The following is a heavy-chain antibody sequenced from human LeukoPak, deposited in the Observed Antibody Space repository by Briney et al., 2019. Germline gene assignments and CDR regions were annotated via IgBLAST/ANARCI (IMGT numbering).Heavy chain of an antibody. V-gene: IGHV4-59*01. CDR1: GGSISTYY. D-gene: IGHD5-24*01. CDR2: IYYSGST. J-gene: IGHJ6*02. Sequence: SETLSLTCTVSGGSISTYYWSWIRQPPGKGLEWIGNIYYSGSTNYNHSLKTRCTISIDTSKNQFSLKLSSVTAADTAVYYCARGNGHSTNYYYYGMDVWGQGTTVTVSS. CDR3: ARGNGHSTNYYYYGMDV.